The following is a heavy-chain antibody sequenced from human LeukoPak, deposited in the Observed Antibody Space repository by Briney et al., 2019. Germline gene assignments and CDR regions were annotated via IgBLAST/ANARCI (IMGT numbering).Heavy chain of an antibody. CDR3: ARAGYSYGGGGFDP. CDR1: GFTFSSYA. D-gene: IGHD5-18*01. J-gene: IGHJ5*02. CDR2: ISSSSSYI. V-gene: IGHV3-21*01. Sequence: GGSLRLSCAASGFTFSSYAMSWVRQAPGKGLEWVSSISSSSSYIYYADSVKGRFTISRDNAKNSLYLQMNSLRAEDTAVYYCARAGYSYGGGGFDPWGQGTLVTVSS.